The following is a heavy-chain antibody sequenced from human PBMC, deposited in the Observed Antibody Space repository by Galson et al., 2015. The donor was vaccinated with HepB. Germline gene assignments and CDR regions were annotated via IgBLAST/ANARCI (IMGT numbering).Heavy chain of an antibody. V-gene: IGHV1-69*02. CDR1: GGTFTTYN. CDR2: YVPILDVA. J-gene: IGHJ6*04. CDR3: AKNTVYDYYFYAMDV. Sequence: SVKVSCKASGGTFTTYNISWVRQAPGQGLEWMGRYVPILDVANYAPNFQGRVTITADKSTTTVYLEVHSLRSDDTAVYYCAKNTVYDYYFYAMDVWGKGTTVTVSS. D-gene: IGHD2/OR15-2a*01.